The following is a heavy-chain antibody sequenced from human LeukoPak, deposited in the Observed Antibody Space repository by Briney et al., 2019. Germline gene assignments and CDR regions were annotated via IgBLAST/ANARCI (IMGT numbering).Heavy chain of an antibody. V-gene: IGHV3-30*02. CDR1: GFTFSTYG. Sequence: AGGSLRLSCAASGFTFSTYGMHWVRQAPGKGLEWVAYVHYDGSKIYYTDSVKGRFTISRDNSKHTAYLQMSSLTTDDTGVYYCAKDQVPMDVWGKGTTVTVSS. J-gene: IGHJ6*03. CDR3: AKDQVPMDV. CDR2: VHYDGSKI.